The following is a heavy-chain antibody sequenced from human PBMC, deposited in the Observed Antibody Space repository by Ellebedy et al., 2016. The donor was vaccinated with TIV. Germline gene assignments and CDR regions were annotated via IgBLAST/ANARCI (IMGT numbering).Heavy chain of an antibody. CDR3: AREPCSGGICDGCFDH. J-gene: IGHJ4*02. CDR1: GFTFSSYA. D-gene: IGHD2-15*01. V-gene: IGHV3-30*04. CDR2: ISYDIRNE. Sequence: GESLKISCAASGFTFSSYAMHWVRQAPGKGLEWVAVISYDIRNEYYADSVKGRFTISRDNSKNTLYLQMNSLRAEDTAVYYCAREPCSGGICDGCFDHWGQGTLVTVSS.